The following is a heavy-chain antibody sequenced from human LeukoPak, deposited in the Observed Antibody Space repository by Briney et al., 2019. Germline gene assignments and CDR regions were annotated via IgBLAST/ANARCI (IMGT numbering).Heavy chain of an antibody. V-gene: IGHV4-30-4*01. CDR1: GGSISSGDYY. CDR2: IYYSGST. D-gene: IGHD3-9*01. Sequence: PSQTLSLTCTVSGGSISSGDYYWSWIRQPPGKGLEWIGYIYYSGSTYYNPSLKSRATISVDTSKNQFSLKLSSVTAADTAVYYCARSFLTGYPFDYWGQGTLVTVSS. CDR3: ARSFLTGYPFDY. J-gene: IGHJ4*02.